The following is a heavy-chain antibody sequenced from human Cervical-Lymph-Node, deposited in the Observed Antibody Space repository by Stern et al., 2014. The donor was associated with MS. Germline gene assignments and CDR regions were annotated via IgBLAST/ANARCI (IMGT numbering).Heavy chain of an antibody. CDR2: LWYDGSHK. Sequence: VQLLESGGGVVQPGRSLRLSCAASGFTFSSYGMYWVRQAPGTGLEWVAVLWYDGSHKFCADSVKGRFTISRDNSKNTLYLQMNSLRAEDTAVYYCARDGYCSGGSCYSYFDSWGQGTLVTVSS. V-gene: IGHV3-33*01. CDR1: GFTFSSYG. J-gene: IGHJ4*02. CDR3: ARDGYCSGGSCYSYFDS. D-gene: IGHD2-15*01.